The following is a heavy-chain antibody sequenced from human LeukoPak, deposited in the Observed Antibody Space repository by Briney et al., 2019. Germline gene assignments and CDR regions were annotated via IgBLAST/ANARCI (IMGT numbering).Heavy chain of an antibody. D-gene: IGHD6-13*01. Sequence: PSETLSLTCAVSGYSISSGYYWGWIRQPPGKGLEWIGSIYHSGSTYYNPSLKSRVTISVDTSKNQFSLKLSSVTAVDTAVYYCARFGGAATGTPFDYWGQGTLVTVSS. CDR3: ARFGGAATGTPFDY. CDR2: IYHSGST. CDR1: GYSISSGYY. J-gene: IGHJ4*02. V-gene: IGHV4-38-2*01.